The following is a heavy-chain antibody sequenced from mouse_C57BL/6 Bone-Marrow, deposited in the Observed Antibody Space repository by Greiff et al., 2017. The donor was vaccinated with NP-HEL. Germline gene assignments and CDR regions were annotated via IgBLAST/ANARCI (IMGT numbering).Heavy chain of an antibody. CDR1: GFNIKDDY. CDR3: TPIYYYGSSYGWYFDV. J-gene: IGHJ1*03. D-gene: IGHD1-1*01. CDR2: IDPENGDT. Sequence: EVKLMESGAELVRPGASVKLSCTASGFNIKDDYMHWVKQRPEQGLEWIGWIDPENGDTEYASKFQGKATITADTSSNTAYLQLSSLTSEDTAVYYCTPIYYYGSSYGWYFDVWGTGTTVTVSS. V-gene: IGHV14-4*01.